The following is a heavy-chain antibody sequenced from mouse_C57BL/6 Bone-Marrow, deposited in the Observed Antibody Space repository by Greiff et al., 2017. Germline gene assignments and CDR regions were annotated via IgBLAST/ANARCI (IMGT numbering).Heavy chain of an antibody. CDR1: GFNIKDYY. J-gene: IGHJ4*01. Sequence: VQLQQSGAELVKPGASVKLSCTASGFNIKDYYMHWVKQRTEQGLEWIGRIDPEDGETKYVPKFQGKATITADTSSNTAYLQLSSLTSEDTAVYYCASPYYYGSSYYAMDYWGQGTSVTVSS. CDR3: ASPYYYGSSYYAMDY. CDR2: IDPEDGET. V-gene: IGHV14-2*01. D-gene: IGHD1-1*01.